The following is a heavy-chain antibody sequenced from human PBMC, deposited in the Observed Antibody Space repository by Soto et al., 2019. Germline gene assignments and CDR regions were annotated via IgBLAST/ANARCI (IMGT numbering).Heavy chain of an antibody. CDR3: ARKIALAGNAFDS. CDR1: GYSFTSYW. Sequence: HGESLKISCRGSGYSFTSYWISWVRQMPGKGLEWMGRINPTDSYTNYSPSFQGRVTISTDKSISTAYLQWTTLRASDTAMYYCARKIALAGNAFDSWGQGTLVTVSS. V-gene: IGHV5-10-1*01. J-gene: IGHJ4*02. D-gene: IGHD6-19*01. CDR2: INPTDSYT.